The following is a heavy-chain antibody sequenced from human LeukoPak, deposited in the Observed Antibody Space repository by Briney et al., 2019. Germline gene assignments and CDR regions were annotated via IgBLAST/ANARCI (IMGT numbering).Heavy chain of an antibody. J-gene: IGHJ4*02. CDR2: ISYDGSNK. CDR1: GFTFSSYA. D-gene: IGHD2-15*01. Sequence: GGSLRLSCAASGFTFSSYAMHWVRQAPGKGLEWVAVISYDGSNKYYADSVKGRFTISRDNSKNTLYLQMNSLRAEDTAVYYCARGGAGRYCSGGSCYQREDYWGQGTLVTVSS. CDR3: ARGGAGRYCSGGSCYQREDY. V-gene: IGHV3-30-3*01.